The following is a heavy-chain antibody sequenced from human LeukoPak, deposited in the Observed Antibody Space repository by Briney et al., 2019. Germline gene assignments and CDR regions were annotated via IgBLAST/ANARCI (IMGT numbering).Heavy chain of an antibody. CDR2: IYTSGST. J-gene: IGHJ3*02. D-gene: IGHD3-10*01. CDR3: ARDLTGYYGSGSPDAFDI. V-gene: IGHV4-61*02. CDR1: GGSISSGSYY. Sequence: SQTLSLTCTVSGGSISSGSYYWSWIRQPAGKGLEWIGRIYTSGSTNYNPSLKSRVTISVDTSKNQFSLKLSSVTAADTAVYYCARDLTGYYGSGSPDAFDIWGQGTMVTVSS.